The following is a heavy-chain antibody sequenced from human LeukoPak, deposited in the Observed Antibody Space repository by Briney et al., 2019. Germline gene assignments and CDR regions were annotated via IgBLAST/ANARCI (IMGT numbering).Heavy chain of an antibody. CDR1: GYSFTSYW. CDR3: ARHKTYYDILTGPIYYGMDV. Sequence: GESLKISCKGSGYSFTSYWIGWVRPMPGKGLEWMGIIYPGDSDTRYSPSFQGQVTISADKSISTAYLQWSSLKASDTAMYYCARHKTYYDILTGPIYYGMDVWGQGTTVTVSS. V-gene: IGHV5-51*01. J-gene: IGHJ6*02. CDR2: IYPGDSDT. D-gene: IGHD3-9*01.